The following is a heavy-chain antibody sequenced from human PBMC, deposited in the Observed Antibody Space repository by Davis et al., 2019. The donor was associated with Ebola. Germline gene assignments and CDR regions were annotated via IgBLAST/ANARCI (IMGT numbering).Heavy chain of an antibody. D-gene: IGHD3-16*02. CDR3: ASDIEYYFDY. CDR1: GFTFRSYW. V-gene: IGHV3-7*01. CDR2: IKQDGSEK. J-gene: IGHJ4*02. Sequence: GGSLRLSCAASGFTFRSYWMSWVRQAPGKGLEWVANIKQDGSEKYYVDSVKGRFTISRDNAKNSLYLQMNGLTAEDTAVYYCASDIEYYFDYWGQGILVTVSS.